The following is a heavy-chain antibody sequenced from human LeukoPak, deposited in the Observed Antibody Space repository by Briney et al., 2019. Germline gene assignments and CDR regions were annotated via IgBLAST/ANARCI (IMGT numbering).Heavy chain of an antibody. Sequence: GGSLRLSCAASGFTFSSYSMNWVRQAPGKGLEWVSYISSSSSTIYYADSVKGRFTISRDNAKNSLYLQMNSLRAEDTALYYCAKDRSIAVAEGFDYWGQGTLVTVSS. D-gene: IGHD6-19*01. J-gene: IGHJ4*02. CDR2: ISSSSSTI. CDR1: GFTFSSYS. V-gene: IGHV3-48*04. CDR3: AKDRSIAVAEGFDY.